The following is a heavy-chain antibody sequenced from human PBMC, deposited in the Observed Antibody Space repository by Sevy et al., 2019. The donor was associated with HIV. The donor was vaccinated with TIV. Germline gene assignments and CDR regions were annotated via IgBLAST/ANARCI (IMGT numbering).Heavy chain of an antibody. V-gene: IGHV3-15*01. CDR2: IKSKIDGEST. J-gene: IGHJ4*02. CDR3: ATAPGYYDSSPFDY. CDR1: GFTFSNAW. D-gene: IGHD3-22*01. Sequence: GGSLRLSCAVSGFTFSNAWMNWVRQAPGTGLQWVGLIKSKIDGESTDYAAPVKGRFTISTDDSRNPVYLQMNSLKTEDKAVYYCATAPGYYDSSPFDYWGPGTLVTVSS.